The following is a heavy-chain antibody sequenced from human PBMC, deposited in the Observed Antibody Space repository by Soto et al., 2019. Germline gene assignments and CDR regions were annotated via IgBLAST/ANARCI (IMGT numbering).Heavy chain of an antibody. J-gene: IGHJ3*02. Sequence: QVQLQESGPGLVKPSETLSLTCTVSGGSVSSGSYYWSWIRQPPGKGLEWIGYIYYSGSTNYNPSLKSRVTISVDTSKNQFSLKLSSVTAADTAVYYCAIGLAVVTPTTPDAFDIWGQGTMVTVSS. V-gene: IGHV4-61*01. CDR1: GGSVSSGSYY. CDR2: IYYSGST. CDR3: AIGLAVVTPTTPDAFDI. D-gene: IGHD2-15*01.